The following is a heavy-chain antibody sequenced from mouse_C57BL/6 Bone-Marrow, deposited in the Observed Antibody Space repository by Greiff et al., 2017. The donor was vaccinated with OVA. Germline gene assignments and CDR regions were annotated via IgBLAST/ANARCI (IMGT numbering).Heavy chain of an antibody. D-gene: IGHD3-3*01. J-gene: IGHJ4*01. CDR2: ISNGGGST. CDR1: GFTFSDYY. CDR3: ARGDFYAMDY. V-gene: IGHV5-12*01. Sequence: EVKVEESGGGLVQPGGSLKLSCAASGFTFSDYYMYWVRQTPEKRLEWVAYISNGGGSTYYPDTVKGRFTISRDNAKNTLYLQMSRLKSEDTAMYYCARGDFYAMDYWGQGTSVTVSS.